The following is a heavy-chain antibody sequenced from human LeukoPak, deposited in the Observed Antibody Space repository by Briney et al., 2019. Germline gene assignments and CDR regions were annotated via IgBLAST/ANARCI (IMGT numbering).Heavy chain of an antibody. CDR3: ERENEYYYDSSGWARNAFDI. D-gene: IGHD3-22*01. CDR1: GDSIRNYF. CDR2: IYTSGSI. Sequence: PSETLSLTCSVSGDSIRNYFWSWIRQPARKGLEWIGRIYTSGSIDYKHSLRSRVTISVDTSKNQFSLKLSSVTAADTAVYYCERENEYYYDSSGWARNAFDIWGQGTLVTVSS. J-gene: IGHJ4*02. V-gene: IGHV4-4*07.